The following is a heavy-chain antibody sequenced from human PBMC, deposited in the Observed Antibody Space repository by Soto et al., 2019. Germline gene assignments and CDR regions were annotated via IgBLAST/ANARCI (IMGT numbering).Heavy chain of an antibody. J-gene: IGHJ6*03. Sequence: GGSLRLSCAASEFSFSDYWMAWVRQAPGKGLEWVANLDQGGGEKHYVDSVKGRFTISRDNSKNTLYLQMNSLRAEDTAVYYCAKDFLRFLEWLETYMDVWGKGTTVTVSS. D-gene: IGHD3-3*01. CDR3: AKDFLRFLEWLETYMDV. CDR2: LDQGGGEK. CDR1: EFSFSDYW. V-gene: IGHV3-7*01.